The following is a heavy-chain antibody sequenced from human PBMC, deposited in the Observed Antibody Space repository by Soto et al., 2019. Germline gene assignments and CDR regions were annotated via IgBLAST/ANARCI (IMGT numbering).Heavy chain of an antibody. J-gene: IGHJ4*02. CDR1: GFTFSSYA. V-gene: IGHV3-23*01. CDR2: ISGSGGST. CDR3: AKNKGPRVFDY. Sequence: GSLILSCAASGFTFSSYAMSWVRQAPGKGLEWVSAISGSGGSTYYADSVKGRFTISRDNSKNTLYLQTNSLRAEDTAVYYCAKNKGPRVFDYWGQGTLVTVSS.